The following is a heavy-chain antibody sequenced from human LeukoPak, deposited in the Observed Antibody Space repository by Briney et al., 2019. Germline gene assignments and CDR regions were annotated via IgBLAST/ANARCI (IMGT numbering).Heavy chain of an antibody. CDR1: GFTFSDYS. CDR2: ISRSSSYI. Sequence: NTGGSLRLSCAASGFTFSDYSMNWVRQAPGKGLEWVSSISRSSSYIYYADSMKGRFTISRDDAKNSLSLQMNSLRAEDTAVYYCARDRDFGVGNWFDPWDQGVLVTVSA. CDR3: ARDRDFGVGNWFDP. D-gene: IGHD3-3*01. V-gene: IGHV3-21*01. J-gene: IGHJ5*02.